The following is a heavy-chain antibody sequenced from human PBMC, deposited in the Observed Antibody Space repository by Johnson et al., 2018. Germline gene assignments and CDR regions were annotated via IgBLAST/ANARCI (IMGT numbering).Heavy chain of an antibody. V-gene: IGHV3-30*18. CDR1: GFTFSSYG. D-gene: IGHD2-21*02. J-gene: IGHJ3*02. Sequence: QVQLLESGGGVVQPGRSLRLSCAASGFTFSSYGMHWVRQAPGKGLEWVAVISYDGSNKYYADSVKGRFTISRDNSKNTLYLQMNRLRAEDTAVYYCAKRSCGGDCYSGDDAFDIWGQGTMGTVSS. CDR2: ISYDGSNK. CDR3: AKRSCGGDCYSGDDAFDI.